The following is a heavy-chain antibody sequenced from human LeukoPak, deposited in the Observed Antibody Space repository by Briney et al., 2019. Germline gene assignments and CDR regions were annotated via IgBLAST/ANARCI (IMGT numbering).Heavy chain of an antibody. CDR3: ARDGLRTGFDY. V-gene: IGHV1-8*01. CDR1: GYTFTSYD. D-gene: IGHD3-16*01. CDR2: MNPNSGNT. J-gene: IGHJ4*02. Sequence: ASVKVSCKASGYTFTSYDINWVRQATGQGLEWMGWMNPNSGNTGYAQKFRGRVTMTRNTSISTAYMELSSLRSEDTAMYYCARDGLRTGFDYWGQGTLVTVSS.